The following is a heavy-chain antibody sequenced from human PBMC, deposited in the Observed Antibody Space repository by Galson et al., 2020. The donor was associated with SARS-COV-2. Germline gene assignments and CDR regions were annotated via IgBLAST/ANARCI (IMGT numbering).Heavy chain of an antibody. V-gene: IGHV1-58*01. J-gene: IGHJ4*02. CDR1: GFTFSSSA. CDR2: IVVGSGKT. Sequence: SVKVSCKASGFTFSSSAVQWVRQARGQRLEWIGWIVVGSGKTNYAQKFQERVTITRDMSTSTAHMDLSSLRSGDTAVYYCAAFPPNRAASYWGQGTLITVST. CDR3: AAFPPNRAASY. D-gene: IGHD6-13*01.